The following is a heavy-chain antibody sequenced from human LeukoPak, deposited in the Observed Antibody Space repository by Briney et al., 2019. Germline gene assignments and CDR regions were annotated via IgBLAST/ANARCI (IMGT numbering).Heavy chain of an antibody. V-gene: IGHV1-69*05. CDR3: ARSLNSWFDP. J-gene: IGHJ5*02. CDR2: IIPIFGTA. CDR1: GGTFSSYA. D-gene: IGHD2/OR15-2a*01. Sequence: APVKVSCKASGGTFSSYAISWVRQAPGQGLEWMGGIIPIFGTANYAQKFQGRVTITTDESTSTAYMELSSLRSEDTAVYYCARSLNSWFDPWGQGTLVTVSS.